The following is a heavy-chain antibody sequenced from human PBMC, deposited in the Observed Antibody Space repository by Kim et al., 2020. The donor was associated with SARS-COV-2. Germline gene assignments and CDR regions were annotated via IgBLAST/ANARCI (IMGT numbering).Heavy chain of an antibody. V-gene: IGHV6-1*01. J-gene: IGHJ6*02. Sequence: DYAESVKSLITINPDTSKNQFSLQRNSVTPEDTAVYYCARRRIAAAGGMDVWGQGTTVTVSS. CDR3: ARRRIAAAGGMDV. D-gene: IGHD6-13*01.